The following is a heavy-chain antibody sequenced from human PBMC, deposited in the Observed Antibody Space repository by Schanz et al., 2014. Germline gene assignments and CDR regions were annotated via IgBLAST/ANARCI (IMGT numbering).Heavy chain of an antibody. CDR3: AREDRYYHGLDV. CDR1: GGSISRGFYS. J-gene: IGHJ6*02. CDR2: IYYSGST. V-gene: IGHV4-30-2*01. Sequence: QLQLQESGSGLVKPSQTLSLTCAVSGGSISRGFYSWNWIRQPPGRGLEWIGCIYYSGSTYYNPSLKTRVTISIDRPKDQFSLSLNSVTAADTAVYYCAREDRYYHGLDVWGQGTTVTVS.